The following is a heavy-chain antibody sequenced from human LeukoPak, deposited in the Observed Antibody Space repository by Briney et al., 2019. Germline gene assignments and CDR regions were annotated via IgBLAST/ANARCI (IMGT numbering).Heavy chain of an antibody. J-gene: IGHJ5*02. D-gene: IGHD5-18*01. Sequence: GRSLRLSCAASGFTFSSYAMSWVRQAPGKGLEWVSAISGSGGSTYYADSVKGRFTISRDNSKNTLYLQMNSLRAEDTAVYYCAKVKGTAMVLFGWFDPWGQGTLVTVSS. CDR1: GFTFSSYA. CDR2: ISGSGGST. V-gene: IGHV3-23*01. CDR3: AKVKGTAMVLFGWFDP.